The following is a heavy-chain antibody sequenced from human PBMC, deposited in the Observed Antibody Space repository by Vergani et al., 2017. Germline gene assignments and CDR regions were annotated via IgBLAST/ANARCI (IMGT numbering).Heavy chain of an antibody. CDR1: GFTVSSNY. V-gene: IGHV3-53*01. Sequence: EVQLVESGGGLIQPGGSLRLSCAASGFTVSSNYMSWVRQAPGKGLEWVSVIYSGGSTNYADSVKGRFTITRDNSKNTRYRQMNSLIAEDTAVYYCARGVDGGKDAFDIGGQGTMVTVSS. D-gene: IGHD4-23*01. J-gene: IGHJ3*02. CDR3: ARGVDGGKDAFDI. CDR2: IYSGGST.